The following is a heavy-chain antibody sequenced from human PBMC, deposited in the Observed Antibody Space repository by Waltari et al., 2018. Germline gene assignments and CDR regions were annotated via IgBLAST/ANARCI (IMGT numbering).Heavy chain of an antibody. CDR1: GGSISSGGYY. J-gene: IGHJ4*02. CDR2: IYHSGRT. D-gene: IGHD3-22*01. Sequence: QVQLQESGPGLLKPSQTLSLTCTVSGGSISSGGYYWSWLRQHPGKGLEWIGYIYHSGRTYYNPSLKRRVTISVYRSKNQFSLKLSSVTAADTAVYYCASSPGRYYYDSSGYQTLYFDYWGQGTLVTVSS. CDR3: ASSPGRYYYDSSGYQTLYFDY. V-gene: IGHV4-31*03.